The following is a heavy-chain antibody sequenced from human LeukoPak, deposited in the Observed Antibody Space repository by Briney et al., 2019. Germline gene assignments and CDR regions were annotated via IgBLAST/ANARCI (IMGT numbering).Heavy chain of an antibody. D-gene: IGHD3-16*01. CDR3: ARGGYYDYVWGSDPYNY. V-gene: IGHV4-34*01. CDR1: GGSFSGYY. Sequence: SETLSLTCAVYGGSFSGYYWSWIRQPPWKGLEWIGEINHSGSTNYNPSLKSRVTISVDTSKNQFSLKLSSVTAADTAVYYCARGGYYDYVWGSDPYNYWGQGTLVTVSS. J-gene: IGHJ4*02. CDR2: INHSGST.